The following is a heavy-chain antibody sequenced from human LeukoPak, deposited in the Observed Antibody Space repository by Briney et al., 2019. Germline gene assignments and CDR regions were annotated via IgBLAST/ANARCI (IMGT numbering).Heavy chain of an antibody. CDR2: ISSSSSYI. J-gene: IGHJ5*02. CDR3: ARAGPPAFDP. CDR1: GFSISRYS. Sequence: PGGSLRLSCAASGFSISRYSMNWVRQAPGKGLEWVSSISSSSSYIYYADSVKGRFTISRDNAKNSLYLQMNSLRAEDTAVYYCARAGPPAFDPWGQGTLVTVSS. V-gene: IGHV3-21*01.